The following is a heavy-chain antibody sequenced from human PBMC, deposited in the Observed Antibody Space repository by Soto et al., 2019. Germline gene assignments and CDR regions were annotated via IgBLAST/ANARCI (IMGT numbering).Heavy chain of an antibody. Sequence: QVQLVQSGAEVKKPGSSVRVSCTASGGTFSSHGFTWVRQAPGQGLEWMGGIIPKVDKTIYAQKFQGRLTITADDSTTTAYMELSSLRAEDTAVYYCATEFYYDDSGYYIRYWYFDFWGRGTLVTVSS. D-gene: IGHD3-22*01. J-gene: IGHJ2*01. CDR1: GGTFSSHG. V-gene: IGHV1-69*01. CDR3: ATEFYYDDSGYYIRYWYFDF. CDR2: IIPKVDKT.